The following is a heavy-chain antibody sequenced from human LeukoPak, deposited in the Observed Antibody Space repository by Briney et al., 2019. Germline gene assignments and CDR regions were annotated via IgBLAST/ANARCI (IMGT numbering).Heavy chain of an antibody. J-gene: IGHJ4*02. CDR2: IKQDGSER. CDR3: VKDSYSKGYY. Sequence: GGSLRLSCTASGFTFSNYYMSWVRQAPGKGLEWVANIKQDGSERHYVGSVKGRFTISRENEKNSLYPQMNSQSSGDAGVYYCVKDSYSKGYYWGEGTLVTVSS. CDR1: GFTFSNYY. D-gene: IGHD4-11*01. V-gene: IGHV3-7*05.